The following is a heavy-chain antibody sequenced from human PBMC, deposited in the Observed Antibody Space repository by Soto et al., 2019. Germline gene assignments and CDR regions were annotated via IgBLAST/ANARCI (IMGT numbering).Heavy chain of an antibody. D-gene: IGHD2-2*01. V-gene: IGHV4-34*01. CDR1: GGSFSGYY. Sequence: QVQLQQWGAGLLKPSETLSLTCAVYGGSFSGYYWSWIRQPPGKGLEWIGEINHSGSTNYNPSLKMRVTISVDTSKNQFSLKLSSVTAADTAVYYCARGRHIVVVPAAAYNWFDPWGQGTLVTVSS. J-gene: IGHJ5*02. CDR2: INHSGST. CDR3: ARGRHIVVVPAAAYNWFDP.